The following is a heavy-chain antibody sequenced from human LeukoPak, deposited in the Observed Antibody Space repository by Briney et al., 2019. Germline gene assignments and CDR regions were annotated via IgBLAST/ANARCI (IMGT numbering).Heavy chain of an antibody. J-gene: IGHJ4*02. D-gene: IGHD1-26*01. V-gene: IGHV4-4*07. CDR3: ARENSGSYREFDY. CDR2: IYPSGST. Sequence: SETLSLTCTVSGGSISSYYWTWIRQPARKGLEWIGRIYPSGSTNYNPSLKSRVTMSVDTSKNQFSLKLSSVTAADTAVYYCARENSGSYREFDYWGQGTLVTVSS. CDR1: GGSISSYY.